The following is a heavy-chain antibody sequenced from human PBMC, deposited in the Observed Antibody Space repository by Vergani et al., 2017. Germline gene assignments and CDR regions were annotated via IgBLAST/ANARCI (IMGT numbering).Heavy chain of an antibody. CDR1: GFTFSSYA. Sequence: VQLLESGGGVVQPGRSLRLSCAASGFTFSSYAMHWVRQAPGKGLEWVAVISYDGSNKYYADSVKGRFTISRDNSKNTLYLQMNSLRAEDTAVYYCARETAAGNWYFDLWGRGTLVTVSS. D-gene: IGHD6-13*01. CDR3: ARETAAGNWYFDL. J-gene: IGHJ2*01. CDR2: ISYDGSNK. V-gene: IGHV3-30*01.